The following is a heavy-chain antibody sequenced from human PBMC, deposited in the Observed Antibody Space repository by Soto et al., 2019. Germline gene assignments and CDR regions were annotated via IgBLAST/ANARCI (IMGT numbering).Heavy chain of an antibody. V-gene: IGHV3-23*01. CDR2: ISGSGDTT. CDR3: AKSSSWAHYYYMDV. J-gene: IGHJ6*03. CDR1: GFTFSSYA. D-gene: IGHD2-2*01. Sequence: GGSLRLSCAASGFTFSSYAMSWVRQAPGKGLEWVSVISGSGDTTNYADSVKDRFTISRDNSKNSLYLQMNSLRVEDTAIYYCAKSSSWAHYYYMDVWGKGTTVTVSS.